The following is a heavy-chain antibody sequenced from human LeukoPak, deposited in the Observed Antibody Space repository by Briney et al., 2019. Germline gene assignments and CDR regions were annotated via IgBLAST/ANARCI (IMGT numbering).Heavy chain of an antibody. V-gene: IGHV4-39*01. Sequence: PSETLSLTCTVSGGSISSSSYYWGWIRQPPGKGLEWIGVIYYSGSTSYNPSLKSRVTISVDTSKNQFSPKLSSVTAADTAVYYCVAEEYGTGSYYKSAFWGKGALVTVSS. CDR3: VAEEYGTGSYYKSAF. J-gene: IGHJ4*02. CDR2: IYYSGST. CDR1: GGSISSSSYY. D-gene: IGHD3-10*01.